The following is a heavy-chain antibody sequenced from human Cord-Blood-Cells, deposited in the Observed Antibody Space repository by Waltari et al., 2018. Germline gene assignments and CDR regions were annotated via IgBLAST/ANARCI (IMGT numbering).Heavy chain of an antibody. CDR1: GGSFSGYY. Sequence: VQPQKWGPGLLKPSEILSLTCAVYGGSFSGYYWSWIRQPLGKGLEWIGEINHSGITNYNPALKSRDTISVDTSKNQCSLKRSSVTAADTAVYYCARNYDFWSCYVYYWSQGTLVTVSS. V-gene: IGHV4-34*01. D-gene: IGHD3-3*01. J-gene: IGHJ4*02. CDR3: ARNYDFWSCYVYY. CDR2: INHSGIT.